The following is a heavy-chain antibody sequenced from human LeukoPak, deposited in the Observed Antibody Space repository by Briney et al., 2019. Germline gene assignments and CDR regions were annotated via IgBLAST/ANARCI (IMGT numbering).Heavy chain of an antibody. CDR1: GGTFSSYA. CDR3: AREDGYNPFGY. D-gene: IGHD5-24*01. J-gene: IGHJ4*02. Sequence: SVKVSCKASGGTFSSYAISWVRQAPGQGLEWMGGIIPIFGTANYAQKFQGRVTITADKSTSTAYMELSSLRSEDTGVYYCAREDGYNPFGYWGQGTLVTVSS. CDR2: IIPIFGTA. V-gene: IGHV1-69*06.